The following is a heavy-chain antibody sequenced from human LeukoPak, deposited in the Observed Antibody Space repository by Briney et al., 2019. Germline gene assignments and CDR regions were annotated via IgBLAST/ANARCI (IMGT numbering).Heavy chain of an antibody. V-gene: IGHV4-31*03. CDR3: ARVGSAMAFDY. Sequence: SETLSLTCTVSGGSINSGAYYWSWVRQHPGRGLEWIGYIYYSGSTYYNPSLKSRVFISEDTSKNQFSLRLSSVTAADTAVYYCARVGSAMAFDYWGQGTLVTVSS. CDR1: GGSINSGAYY. CDR2: IYYSGST. D-gene: IGHD5-18*01. J-gene: IGHJ4*02.